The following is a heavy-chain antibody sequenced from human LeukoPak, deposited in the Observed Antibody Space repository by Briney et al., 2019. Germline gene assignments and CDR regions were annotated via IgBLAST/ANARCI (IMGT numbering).Heavy chain of an antibody. CDR2: ISSSSSYI. D-gene: IGHD5-18*01. CDR3: ARDGEGYSYGSIDY. CDR1: GFTFSSYS. J-gene: IGHJ4*02. V-gene: IGHV3-21*01. Sequence: GGSLRLSCAASGFTFSSYSMNWVRQAPGKGLEWVSSISSSSSYIYYADSVKGRFTTSRDNAKNSLYLQMNSLRAEDTAVYYCARDGEGYSYGSIDYWGQGTLVTVSS.